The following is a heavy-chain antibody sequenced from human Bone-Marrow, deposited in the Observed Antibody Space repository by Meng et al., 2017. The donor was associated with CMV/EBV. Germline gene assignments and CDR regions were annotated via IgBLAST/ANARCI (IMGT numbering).Heavy chain of an antibody. J-gene: IGHJ6*02. CDR2: IYYSGST. Sequence: GSLRLSCTVAGGSISSYYWSWIRQPPGKGLEWIGYIYYSGSTNYNPSLKSRVTISVDTSKNQCPLKLSSVTAADTAVYYCARMNNRFEYSSSGAGMDVWGQGPTVTVSS. CDR3: ARMNNRFEYSSSGAGMDV. CDR1: GGSISSYY. V-gene: IGHV4-59*01. D-gene: IGHD6-6*01.